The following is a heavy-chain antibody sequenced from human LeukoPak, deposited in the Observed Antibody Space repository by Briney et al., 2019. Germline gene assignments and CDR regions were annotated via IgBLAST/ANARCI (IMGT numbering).Heavy chain of an antibody. J-gene: IGHJ4*02. CDR2: IYYSGST. Sequence: KSSETLSLTCTVSGGSISSYYWSWIRQPPGKGLEWIGYIYYSGSTNYNPSLKSRVTISVDTSKNQFSLKLFSVTAADTAVYYCATTDSSTWLFDYWGQGTLVTVSS. CDR1: GGSISSYY. D-gene: IGHD6-13*01. V-gene: IGHV4-59*12. CDR3: ATTDSSTWLFDY.